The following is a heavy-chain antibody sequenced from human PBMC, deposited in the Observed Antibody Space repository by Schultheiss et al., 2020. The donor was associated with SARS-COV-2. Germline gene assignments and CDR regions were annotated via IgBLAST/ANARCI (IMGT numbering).Heavy chain of an antibody. CDR3: ARGQRAAPLDY. J-gene: IGHJ4*02. Sequence: SQTLSLTCAVYGGSFSGYYWSWIRQPPGKGLEWIGEINHSGSTNYNPSLKSRVTISVDTSKNQFSLKLSSVTAADTAVYYCARGQRAAPLDYWGQGTLVTVS. V-gene: IGHV4-34*01. CDR2: INHSGST. D-gene: IGHD6-6*01. CDR1: GGSFSGYY.